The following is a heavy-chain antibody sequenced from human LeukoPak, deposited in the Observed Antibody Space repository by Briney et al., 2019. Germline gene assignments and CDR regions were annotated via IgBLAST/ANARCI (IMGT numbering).Heavy chain of an antibody. CDR2: IYHSGST. CDR3: ARHLVVYANFDY. J-gene: IGHJ4*02. CDR1: GYSISSGYY. V-gene: IGHV4-38-2*01. Sequence: SETLSLTCAVSGYSISSGYYWGWIRQPPGKGLEWIGSIYHSGSTYYNPSLKSRVTISVDTSKNQFSLKLSSVTAADTAVYYCARHLVVYANFDYWGQGTLVTVSS. D-gene: IGHD2-8*01.